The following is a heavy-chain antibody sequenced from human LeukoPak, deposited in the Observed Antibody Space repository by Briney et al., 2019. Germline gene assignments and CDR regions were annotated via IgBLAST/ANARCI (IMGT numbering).Heavy chain of an antibody. CDR2: IYYSGST. CDR1: GGSISSSSYY. J-gene: IGHJ6*03. CDR3: ARDFSYGSGSYYDYYMDV. D-gene: IGHD3-10*01. Sequence: SETLSLTCTVSGGSISSSSYYWSWIRQPPGKGLGWIGYIYYSGSTNYNPSLKSRVTISVDTSKNQFSLKLSSVTAADTAVYYCARDFSYGSGSYYDYYMDVWGKGTTVTISS. V-gene: IGHV4-61*01.